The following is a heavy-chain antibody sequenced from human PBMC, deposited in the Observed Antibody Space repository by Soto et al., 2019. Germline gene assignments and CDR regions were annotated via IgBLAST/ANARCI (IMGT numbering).Heavy chain of an antibody. CDR2: IFSNDEK. Sequence: QVTLKESGPVLVKPTETLTLTCTVSGFSLSNARMGVSWIRQPPGKALEWLAHIFSNDEKSYSTSLKSRLTTXKXTXXSQVVLTMTNMDPVDTATYYCARIRVWNLYNWFDPWGQGTLVTVSS. CDR3: ARIRVWNLYNWFDP. CDR1: GFSLSNARMG. D-gene: IGHD1-7*01. J-gene: IGHJ5*02. V-gene: IGHV2-26*01.